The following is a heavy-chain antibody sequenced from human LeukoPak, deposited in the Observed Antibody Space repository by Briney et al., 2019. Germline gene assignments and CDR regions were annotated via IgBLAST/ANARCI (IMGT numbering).Heavy chain of an antibody. CDR2: MNPNSGNT. CDR1: GYTFTSYD. D-gene: IGHD3-10*01. Sequence: GASVKVSCKASGYTFTSYDTNWVRQATGQGLEWMGWMNPNSGNTGYAQKFQGRVTMTRNTSISTAYMELSSLRSEDTAVYYCARGRGVRGVRHPNDYWGQGTLVTVSS. CDR3: ARGRGVRGVRHPNDY. J-gene: IGHJ4*02. V-gene: IGHV1-8*01.